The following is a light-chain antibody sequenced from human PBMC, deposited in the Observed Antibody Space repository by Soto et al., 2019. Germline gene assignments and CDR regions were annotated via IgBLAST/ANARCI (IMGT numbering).Light chain of an antibody. V-gene: IGLV2-8*01. CDR1: SSDVGGNNY. CDR2: QIN. CDR3: SSYAGSNNWL. J-gene: IGLJ3*02. Sequence: QSALTQPPSASGSPGQSVTISCTGTSSDVGGNNYVSWYQQHPGKAPKVMMYQINKRPSGVPDRFSGSKSGNTASLTVSGLQAEYEADYYCSSYAGSNNWLFGGGTKLTVL.